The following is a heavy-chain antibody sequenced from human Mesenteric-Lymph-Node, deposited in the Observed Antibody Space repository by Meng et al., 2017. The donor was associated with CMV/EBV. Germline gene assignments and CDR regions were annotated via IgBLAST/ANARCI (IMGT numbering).Heavy chain of an antibody. CDR2: IYYSGST. Sequence: SGGSLSGCTYYWGWIRRPPGKGLEYIGSIYYSGSTHYNPSLKSRVTISVDTSKNQFSLKLSSVTAADTAVFHCARASYGDDYWHFDLWGRGTLVTVSS. J-gene: IGHJ2*01. CDR3: ARASYGDDYWHFDL. CDR1: GGSLSGCTYY. V-gene: IGHV4-39*07. D-gene: IGHD4-17*01.